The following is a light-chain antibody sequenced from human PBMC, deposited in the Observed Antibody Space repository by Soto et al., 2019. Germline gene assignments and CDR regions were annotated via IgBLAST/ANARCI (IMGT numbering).Light chain of an antibody. CDR3: SSYTSGSSL. CDR1: SSDIGGYNY. Sequence: QSVLTQPASVSGSPGQSITISCTGTSSDIGGYNYVSWYQQHPGKAPQLMIYDVSNRPSGVSNRFSGSKSGNTASLTISGLQAEDEADYYCSSYTSGSSLFGGGTKLTVL. V-gene: IGLV2-14*03. J-gene: IGLJ2*01. CDR2: DVS.